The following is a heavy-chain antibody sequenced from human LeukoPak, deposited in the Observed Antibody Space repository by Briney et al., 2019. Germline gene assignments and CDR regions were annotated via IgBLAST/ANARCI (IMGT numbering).Heavy chain of an antibody. J-gene: IGHJ4*02. CDR3: ARVLYDSSGYYYLDY. CDR1: GGSISSYY. V-gene: IGHV4-59*13. CDR2: IYYSGST. Sequence: SETLSLTCTVSGGSISSYYWSWIRQPPGKGLEWIGYIYYSGSTNYNPSLKSRVTISVDTSKSQFSLKLSSVTAADTAVYYCARVLYDSSGYYYLDYWGQGTLVTVSS. D-gene: IGHD3-22*01.